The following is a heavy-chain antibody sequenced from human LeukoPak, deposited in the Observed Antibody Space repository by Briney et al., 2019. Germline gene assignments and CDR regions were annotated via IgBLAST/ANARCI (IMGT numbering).Heavy chain of an antibody. Sequence: GGSLRLSCAASGFTFSSYAMSWVRQAPGKGLEWVSAISGSGGSTYYADSVKGRFTISRDNSKNSLYLQMNSLRAEDTAVSYCARDLRIAAAGTLFDYWGQGTLVTVSS. D-gene: IGHD6-13*01. CDR2: ISGSGGST. CDR3: ARDLRIAAAGTLFDY. J-gene: IGHJ4*02. V-gene: IGHV3-23*01. CDR1: GFTFSSYA.